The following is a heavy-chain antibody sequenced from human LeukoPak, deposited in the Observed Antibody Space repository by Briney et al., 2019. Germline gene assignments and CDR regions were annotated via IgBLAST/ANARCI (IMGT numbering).Heavy chain of an antibody. Sequence: GGSLRLSCAASGFTFSSYAMSWVRQAPGKGLEWVSGISGSGGSTYYADSVKGRFTISRDNSKNTLYLQMNSLRAEDTATYYCAGHGSGIGAFDIWGQGTMVTVSS. D-gene: IGHD3-10*01. CDR3: AGHGSGIGAFDI. CDR1: GFTFSSYA. CDR2: ISGSGGST. V-gene: IGHV3-23*01. J-gene: IGHJ3*02.